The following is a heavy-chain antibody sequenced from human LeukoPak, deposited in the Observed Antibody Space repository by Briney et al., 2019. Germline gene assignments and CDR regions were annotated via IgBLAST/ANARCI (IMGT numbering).Heavy chain of an antibody. CDR2: ISGNSVYI. J-gene: IGHJ4*02. V-gene: IGHV3-23*01. CDR1: GFSFSSFG. D-gene: IGHD3-10*01. CDR3: AKQRGSYYNGHFDY. Sequence: PGGSLRLSCAASGFSFSSFGMNWVRQTPGKGLEWVSSISGNSVYIYYADSVKGRFTISRDNSKNTLYLQMNSLRAEDTAVYYCAKQRGSYYNGHFDYWGQGTLVTVSS.